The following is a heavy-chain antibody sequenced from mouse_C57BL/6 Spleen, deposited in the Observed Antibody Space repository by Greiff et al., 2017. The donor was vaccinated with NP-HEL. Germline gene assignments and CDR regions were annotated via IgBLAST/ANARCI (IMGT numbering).Heavy chain of an antibody. V-gene: IGHV1-82*01. Sequence: VQLQQSGPELVKPGASVKISCKASGYAFSSSWMNWVKQRPGKGLEWIGRIYPGDGDTNYNEKFKGKATLTADKSSSTAYMQLRSLTSEDSAVYFCASHAGTRALDYWGQGTSVTVSS. CDR2: IYPGDGDT. D-gene: IGHD4-1*01. J-gene: IGHJ4*01. CDR3: ASHAGTRALDY. CDR1: GYAFSSSW.